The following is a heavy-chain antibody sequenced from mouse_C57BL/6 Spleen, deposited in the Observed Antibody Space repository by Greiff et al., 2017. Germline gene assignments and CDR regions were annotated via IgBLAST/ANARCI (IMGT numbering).Heavy chain of an antibody. CDR3: ARGALYYGSSLYYFDY. CDR1: GYTFTSYW. V-gene: IGHV1-53*01. J-gene: IGHJ2*01. CDR2: INPSNGGT. D-gene: IGHD1-1*01. Sequence: QVQLQQPGTELVKPGASVKLSCKASGYTFTSYWMHWVKQRPGQGLEWIGNINPSNGGTNYNEKFKSKATLTVDKSSSTAYMQLSSLTSEDSAVYYCARGALYYGSSLYYFDYWGQGTTLTVSS.